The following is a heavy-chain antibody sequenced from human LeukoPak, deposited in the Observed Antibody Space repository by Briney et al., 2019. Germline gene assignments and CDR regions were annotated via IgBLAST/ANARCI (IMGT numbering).Heavy chain of an antibody. CDR2: ISGSGGST. Sequence: TGGSLRLSCAASGFTFSSYAMSWVRQAPGKGLEWVSAISGSGGSTYYADSVKGRFTISRDNSKNTLYLQMNSLRAEDTAVYYCAGGPRESYYNWFDPWGQGTLVTVSS. J-gene: IGHJ5*02. CDR1: GFTFSSYA. D-gene: IGHD3-10*01. CDR3: AGGPRESYYNWFDP. V-gene: IGHV3-23*01.